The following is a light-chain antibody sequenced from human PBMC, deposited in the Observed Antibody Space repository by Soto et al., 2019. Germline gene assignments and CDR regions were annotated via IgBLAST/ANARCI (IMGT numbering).Light chain of an antibody. V-gene: IGKV1-5*01. CDR2: DAF. CDR3: QQYDSPPPT. Sequence: DIQMTQSPPTLSASVGDRVTITCRASQSVDNWLAWYQQKPGKAPELLIYDAFSLKSGVSSRVSGSRSGTEVALTISSLQPDDSATYYCQQYDSPPPTFGQGTKVDIK. CDR1: QSVDNW. J-gene: IGKJ1*01.